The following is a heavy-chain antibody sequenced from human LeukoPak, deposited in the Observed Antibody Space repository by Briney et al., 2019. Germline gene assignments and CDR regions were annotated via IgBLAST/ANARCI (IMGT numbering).Heavy chain of an antibody. V-gene: IGHV3-11*01. D-gene: IGHD2-2*01. Sequence: GGSLRLSCAASGFTFSDYYMSWIRQAPGKGLEWVSYISSSGSTIYYADSVKGRFTISRDNAKNSLYLQMNSLRAEDTAVYYCARDEVLPVYYYSCMDVWGKGTTVTVSS. CDR1: GFTFSDYY. J-gene: IGHJ6*03. CDR2: ISSSGSTI. CDR3: ARDEVLPVYYYSCMDV.